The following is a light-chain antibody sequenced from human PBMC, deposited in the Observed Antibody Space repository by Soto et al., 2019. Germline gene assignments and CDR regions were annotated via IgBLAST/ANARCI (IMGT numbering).Light chain of an antibody. CDR3: QHRGNWSYI. J-gene: IGKJ2*01. Sequence: EIVLTQSPATLSLSPWERATLSCRASQSVSGYLAWYQQKPGQAPRLLIYDASNRATDIPARFSGSGSGTDYTLTISSLEAEDFAVYYCQHRGNWSYIFGQGTKVDIK. CDR2: DAS. V-gene: IGKV3-11*01. CDR1: QSVSGY.